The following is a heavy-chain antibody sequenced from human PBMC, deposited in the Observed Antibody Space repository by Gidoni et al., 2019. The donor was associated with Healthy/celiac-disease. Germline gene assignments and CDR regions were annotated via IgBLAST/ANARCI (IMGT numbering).Heavy chain of an antibody. D-gene: IGHD3-22*01. Sequence: QLQLQESGPGLVKPSETLSLTCTVSGGSISSSSYYWGWIRQPPGKGLEWIGSIYYSGSTYYNPSLKSRVTISVDTSKNQFSLKLSSVTAADTAVYYCARHKKSSGYRGPRYFDYWGQGTLVTVSS. J-gene: IGHJ4*02. V-gene: IGHV4-39*01. CDR2: IYYSGST. CDR3: ARHKKSSGYRGPRYFDY. CDR1: GGSISSSSYY.